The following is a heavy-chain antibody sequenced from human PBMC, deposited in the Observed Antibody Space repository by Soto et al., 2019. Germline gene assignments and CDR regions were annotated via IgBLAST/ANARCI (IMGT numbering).Heavy chain of an antibody. Sequence: QVQLVESGGGVVRPGGLLRLSCAASGFNFSSYAMYWVRQAPGKGLEWVAVIWNDGSKRYHADSVKGRFTISRDNYKNTRYLQMSSVRDEDTAVYYCARSLDGLDVWGQGTTVYVSS. CDR2: IWNDGSKR. CDR3: ARSLDGLDV. D-gene: IGHD3-16*01. J-gene: IGHJ6*02. CDR1: GFNFSSYA. V-gene: IGHV3-33*01.